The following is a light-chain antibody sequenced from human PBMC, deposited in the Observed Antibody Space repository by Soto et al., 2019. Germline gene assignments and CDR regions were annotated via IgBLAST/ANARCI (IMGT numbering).Light chain of an antibody. CDR2: GAS. V-gene: IGKV3-15*01. CDR1: QSFTSN. Sequence: THSPCTLSGSDGYTATLSCGFSQSFTSNYLAWYQQKPGQAPRLLIYGASTRATGTPARFSGSGSGTEFTLTISSLQSEDFAVYYCQQYNKWTPTFGQGTKVDIK. CDR3: QQYNKWTPT. J-gene: IGKJ1*01.